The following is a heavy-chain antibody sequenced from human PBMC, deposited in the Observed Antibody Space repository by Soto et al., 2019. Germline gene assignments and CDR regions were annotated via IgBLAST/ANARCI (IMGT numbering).Heavy chain of an antibody. Sequence: ASVKVSCKASGYTFTGYYMHWVRQAPGQGLEWMGWINPNSGGTNYAQKFQGWVTMTRDTSISTAYMELSRLRSDDTAVYYCARGGWGRDYRSGMDVWGQGTKVTVSS. D-gene: IGHD7-27*01. J-gene: IGHJ6*02. V-gene: IGHV1-2*04. CDR1: GYTFTGYY. CDR3: ARGGWGRDYRSGMDV. CDR2: INPNSGGT.